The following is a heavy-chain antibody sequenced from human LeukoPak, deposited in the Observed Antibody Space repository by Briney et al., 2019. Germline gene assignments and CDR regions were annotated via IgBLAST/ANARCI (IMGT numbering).Heavy chain of an antibody. CDR2: IHSGGST. CDR3: ARSWDARLNFDY. CDR1: GFIVSNNY. D-gene: IGHD1-26*01. Sequence: GGSLRLSCAASGFIVSNNYMNWVRQAPGKGLEWVSVIHSGGSTYYADSVKGRFTISRDNSKNTVNLQMNDLRAEDTAVYYCARSWDARLNFDYWGQGTLVPVSS. J-gene: IGHJ4*02. V-gene: IGHV3-66*02.